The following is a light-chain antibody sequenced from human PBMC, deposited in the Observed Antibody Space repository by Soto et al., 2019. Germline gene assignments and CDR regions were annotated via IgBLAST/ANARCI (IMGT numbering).Light chain of an antibody. Sequence: DIQMTQSPSTLSASVGDRVTITCQASQSISSYLAWYQQKPGRAPKVLIYKASNLESGVPSRFSGSGSETEFSLTISSLQPDDSATYYCQHYNTYPYTFGQGTKLEI. CDR2: KAS. CDR1: QSISSY. J-gene: IGKJ2*01. V-gene: IGKV1-5*03. CDR3: QHYNTYPYT.